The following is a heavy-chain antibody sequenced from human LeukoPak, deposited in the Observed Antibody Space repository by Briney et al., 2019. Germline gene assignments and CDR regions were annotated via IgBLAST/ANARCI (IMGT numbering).Heavy chain of an antibody. J-gene: IGHJ4*02. CDR1: GYTFTGYY. Sequence: ASVKVSCKASGYTFTGYYMHWVRQAPGQGLEWMGWINPNSGGTNYAQKFQGRVTMTRDTSISTAYMELSRLRSDDTAVYYCARGIAARRPQNGDYWGQGTLVTVSS. V-gene: IGHV1-2*02. CDR2: INPNSGGT. D-gene: IGHD6-6*01. CDR3: ARGIAARRPQNGDY.